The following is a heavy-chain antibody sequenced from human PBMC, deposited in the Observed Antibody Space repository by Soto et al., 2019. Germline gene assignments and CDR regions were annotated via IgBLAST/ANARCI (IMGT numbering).Heavy chain of an antibody. V-gene: IGHV2-5*02. Sequence: QITLKESGPTLVKPTQTLTLTCTFSGFSFSVNGVAVGWIRKPPGQALEWLALIYWDDDQRYNPSLKDRLTSTKDTSRNQVVLTMTNMDPVDTATYYCAHKRDVSRGFKYWGQGTLVTVSS. CDR1: GFSFSVNGVA. CDR3: AHKRDVSRGFKY. D-gene: IGHD3-10*01. CDR2: IYWDDDQ. J-gene: IGHJ4*02.